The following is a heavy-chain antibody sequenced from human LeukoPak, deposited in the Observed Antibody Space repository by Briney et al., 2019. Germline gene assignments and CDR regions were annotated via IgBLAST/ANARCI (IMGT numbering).Heavy chain of an antibody. Sequence: GGSLRLSCVASGFTFSSRDWMTWVRQAPGKGLEWVANIKQDGSGKNYVDSVKGRFTISRDNAKNSVDLQMNSLRVEDTAVYYCARVAAAGTGLFVNFYYSMDIWGKGTTVTISS. J-gene: IGHJ6*03. CDR3: ARVAAAGTGLFVNFYYSMDI. CDR2: IKQDGSGK. V-gene: IGHV3-7*01. CDR1: GFTFSSRDW. D-gene: IGHD6-13*01.